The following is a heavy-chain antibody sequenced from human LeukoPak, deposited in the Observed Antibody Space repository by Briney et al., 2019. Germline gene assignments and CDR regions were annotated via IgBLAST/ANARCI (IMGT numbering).Heavy chain of an antibody. V-gene: IGHV1-69*05. CDR1: GGTFSRYA. D-gene: IGHD6-13*01. Sequence: SVKVSCKASGGTFSRYAISWVRQAPGQGLEWMGGIIPIFGTANYAQKFQGRVTITTDESTSTAYMELSSLSSEDTAVYYCARVLAAAGLCYYYYMDVWAKGTTFTAS. CDR3: ARVLAAAGLCYYYYMDV. CDR2: IIPIFGTA. J-gene: IGHJ6*03.